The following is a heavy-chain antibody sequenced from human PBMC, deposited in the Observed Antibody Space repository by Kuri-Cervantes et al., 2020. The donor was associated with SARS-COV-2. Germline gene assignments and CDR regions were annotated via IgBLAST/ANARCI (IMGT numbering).Heavy chain of an antibody. CDR2: INPNSGGT. CDR3: ARELVVVPAAEQNWYYYYGMDV. J-gene: IGHJ6*02. CDR1: GYTFTGYY. Sequence: GGSLRLSCKASGYTFTGYYMHWVRQAPGQGLEWMGWINPNSGGTNYAQKFQGWVTMTRDTSISTAYMALSRLRSDDTAVYYCARELVVVPAAEQNWYYYYGMDVWGQGTTVTVSS. D-gene: IGHD2-2*01. V-gene: IGHV1-2*04.